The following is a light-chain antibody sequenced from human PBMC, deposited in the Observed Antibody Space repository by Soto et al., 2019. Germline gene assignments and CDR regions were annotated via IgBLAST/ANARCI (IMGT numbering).Light chain of an antibody. CDR3: QQSYSAPLT. V-gene: IGKV1-39*01. Sequence: DIQMTQSPSSLSASVGDRVTITCRASQSITTFLNWYQQKPGKAPQLLIYAASSLQSGVPARFSGGGSGTDFTLTISSLQPEDFATYYCQQSYSAPLTCGGGTKVEIK. J-gene: IGKJ4*01. CDR1: QSITTF. CDR2: AAS.